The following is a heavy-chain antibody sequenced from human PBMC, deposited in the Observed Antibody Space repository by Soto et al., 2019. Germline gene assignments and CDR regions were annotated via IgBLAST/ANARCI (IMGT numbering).Heavy chain of an antibody. Sequence: ASVTVSCKTSGYAYTTYDGNWVRQAPGQGLEWMGWLNPKSGMTGYAQKFQGRVTITADESTSTAYMELSSLRSEDTAVYYCARDRAAAGPYYYYYGMDVWGQGTTVTV. CDR2: LNPKSGMT. J-gene: IGHJ6*02. D-gene: IGHD6-13*01. V-gene: IGHV1-8*01. CDR3: ARDRAAAGPYYYYYGMDV. CDR1: GYAYTTYD.